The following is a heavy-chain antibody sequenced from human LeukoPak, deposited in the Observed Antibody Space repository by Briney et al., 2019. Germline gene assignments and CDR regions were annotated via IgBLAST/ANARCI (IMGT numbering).Heavy chain of an antibody. Sequence: SETLSLTCTVSGGSISSYYWSWIRQPPGKGLEWIGYIYHSGSTYYNPSLKSRVTISVDRSKNQFSLKLSSVTAADTAVYYCARDGAPYCSGGSCYPVWGQGTLVTVSS. CDR2: IYHSGST. CDR1: GGSISSYY. J-gene: IGHJ4*02. CDR3: ARDGAPYCSGGSCYPV. V-gene: IGHV4-59*12. D-gene: IGHD2-15*01.